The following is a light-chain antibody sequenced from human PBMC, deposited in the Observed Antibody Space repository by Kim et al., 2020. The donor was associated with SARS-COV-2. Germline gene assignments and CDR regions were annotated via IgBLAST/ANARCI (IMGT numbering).Light chain of an antibody. CDR2: QDS. J-gene: IGLJ3*02. CDR1: NLGDKY. CDR3: QAWDSRLGV. Sequence: SYELTQPPSVSVSPGQTASITCSGDNLGDKYACWYQQKPGQSPVLVIYQDSKRSSGIPERFSGSNSGNTATLTISGTQAMDEADYYCQAWDSRLGVFGGGTKVTVL. V-gene: IGLV3-1*01.